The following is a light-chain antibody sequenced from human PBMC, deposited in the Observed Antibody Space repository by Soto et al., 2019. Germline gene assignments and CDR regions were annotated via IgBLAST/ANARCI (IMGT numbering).Light chain of an antibody. J-gene: IGKJ1*01. V-gene: IGKV3-11*01. Sequence: EIVLTQSPATLSLSPGERATLSCRASQSIGLAIAWYQHKPGQAPRLLIFDASQRATGIPARFRGSGSETDFTLSISSLEPEDFVVYYCQQRTDRPPWTFGQGTKVESK. CDR2: DAS. CDR1: QSIGLA. CDR3: QQRTDRPPWT.